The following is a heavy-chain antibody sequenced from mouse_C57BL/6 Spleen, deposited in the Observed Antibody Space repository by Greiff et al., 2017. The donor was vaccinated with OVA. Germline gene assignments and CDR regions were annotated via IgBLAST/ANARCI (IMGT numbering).Heavy chain of an antibody. J-gene: IGHJ4*01. CDR1: GYAFSSYW. CDR3: ARLYYGSSYYAMDY. Sequence: VQLQQSGAELVKPGASVKISCKASGYAFSSYWMKRVKQRPGKGLEWVGQIYTGDGDTNYNGKFKGKATLTADKSSSTAYMQLSSLTSEDSAVYFCARLYYGSSYYAMDYWGQGTSVTVSS. D-gene: IGHD1-1*01. V-gene: IGHV1-80*01. CDR2: IYTGDGDT.